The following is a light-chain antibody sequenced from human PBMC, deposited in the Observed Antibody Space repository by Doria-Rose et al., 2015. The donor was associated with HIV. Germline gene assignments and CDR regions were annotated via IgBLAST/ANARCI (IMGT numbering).Light chain of an antibody. V-gene: IGKV3-20*01. J-gene: IGKJ5*01. CDR2: DAS. CDR3: QQYGTSRGT. Sequence: TQSPGTLSLSPEERATLSCRASQRVKSSYLAWYQQKPGQAPRLLIYDASTRATGIPDRLSGSGSGTDFTLTISRLEPEDVAVYYCQQYGTSRGTFGQGTRLEIK. CDR1: QRVKSSY.